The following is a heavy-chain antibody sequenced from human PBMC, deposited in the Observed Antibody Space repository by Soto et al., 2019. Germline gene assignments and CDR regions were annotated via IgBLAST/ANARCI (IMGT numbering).Heavy chain of an antibody. Sequence: PGGSLRLSCAASGFTFSSYGMHWVRPAPGKGLEWVSDIIDSGGSTYYADSVKGRFTISRDNSKSTLYLQMNSLRAEDTALYYCAKGRSYYYYYGVDVWGQGTTVTVSS. V-gene: IGHV3-23*01. CDR3: AKGRSYYYYYGVDV. J-gene: IGHJ6*02. CDR2: IIDSGGST. CDR1: GFTFSSYG.